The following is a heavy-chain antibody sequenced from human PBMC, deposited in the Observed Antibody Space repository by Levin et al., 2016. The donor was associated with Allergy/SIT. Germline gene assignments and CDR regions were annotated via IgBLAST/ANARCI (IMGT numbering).Heavy chain of an antibody. CDR1: GFTFSNAW. J-gene: IGHJ4*02. CDR3: TTAPPWYNWNDVRDY. Sequence: GGSLRLSCAASGFTFSNAWMSWVRQAPGKGLEWVGRIKSKTDGGTTDYAAPVKGRFTISRDDSKNTLYLQMNSLKTEDTAVYYCTTAPPWYNWNDVRDYWGQGTLVTVSS. V-gene: IGHV3-15*01. CDR2: IKSKTDGGTT. D-gene: IGHD1-1*01.